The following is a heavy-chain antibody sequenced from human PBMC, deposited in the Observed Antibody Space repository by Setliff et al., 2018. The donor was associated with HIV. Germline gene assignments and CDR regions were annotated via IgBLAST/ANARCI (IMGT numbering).Heavy chain of an antibody. V-gene: IGHV3-30-3*01. J-gene: IGHJ4*02. CDR2: ISYDGSNK. CDR3: ARGEYGSGSGYEGLGY. D-gene: IGHD3-10*01. CDR1: GFTFSSYA. Sequence: GGSLRLSCAASGFTFSSYAMHWVRQAPGKGLEWVALISYDGSNKYYADSVKGRFTISRDNSKNTLYLQMSSLRAEDTAVHYCARGEYGSGSGYEGLGYWGQGTLVTVSS.